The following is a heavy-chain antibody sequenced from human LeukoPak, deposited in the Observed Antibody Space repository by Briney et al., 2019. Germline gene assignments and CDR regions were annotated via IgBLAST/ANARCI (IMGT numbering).Heavy chain of an antibody. CDR1: GLTGSSNF. CDR3: ASSGTASRGAMDV. V-gene: IGHV3-66*01. Sequence: GGSLRLSCAVSGLTGSSNFMTWVRQAPGKGLEWVSAMYSGGSTFYADSVRGRFNISRDNSKKTMFLQMSSLRVEDAAVYYCASSGTASRGAMDVWGKGTTVTVSS. CDR2: MYSGGST. D-gene: IGHD1-1*01. J-gene: IGHJ6*04.